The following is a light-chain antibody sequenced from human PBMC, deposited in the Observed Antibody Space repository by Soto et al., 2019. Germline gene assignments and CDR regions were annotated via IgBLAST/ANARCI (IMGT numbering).Light chain of an antibody. CDR1: QNISRS. J-gene: IGKJ1*01. CDR2: GTS. Sequence: EIVMTQSPVTLSVSPGERATLSCRASQNISRSLAWYQQKPGQGPSLLIYGTSTRAGGVPARFSGGGSGTDFTLTISRLEPEEFAVYYCQQYGSSGTFGQGTKVDIK. CDR3: QQYGSSGT. V-gene: IGKV3-20*01.